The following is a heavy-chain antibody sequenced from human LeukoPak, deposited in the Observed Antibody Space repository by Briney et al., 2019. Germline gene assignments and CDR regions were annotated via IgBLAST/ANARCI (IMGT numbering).Heavy chain of an antibody. D-gene: IGHD1-26*01. Sequence: GGSLRLSCAASGFTFSGYALTWVRQAPGKGLEWVSTISDSDDTTFYAESVKGRFTNSRDNSKNTLYLQMNSLRAEDTATYHCSRDRSGSYYWGQGILVAVSS. CDR2: ISDSDDTT. CDR1: GFTFSGYA. J-gene: IGHJ4*02. CDR3: SRDRSGSYY. V-gene: IGHV3-23*01.